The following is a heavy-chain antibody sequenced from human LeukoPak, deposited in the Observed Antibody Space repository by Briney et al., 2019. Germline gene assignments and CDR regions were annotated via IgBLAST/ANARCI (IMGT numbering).Heavy chain of an antibody. J-gene: IGHJ6*02. D-gene: IGHD3-10*01. CDR2: IYHSGST. V-gene: IGHV4-61*01. CDR1: GGSVSSGSYY. Sequence: SETLSLTCTVSGGSVSSGSYYWSWIRQPPGKGLEWIGEIYHSGSTNYNPSLKSRVTISVDKSKNQFSLKLSSVTAADTAVYYCARDLSYGSGSLPPYYYYYGMDVWGQGTTVTVSS. CDR3: ARDLSYGSGSLPPYYYYYGMDV.